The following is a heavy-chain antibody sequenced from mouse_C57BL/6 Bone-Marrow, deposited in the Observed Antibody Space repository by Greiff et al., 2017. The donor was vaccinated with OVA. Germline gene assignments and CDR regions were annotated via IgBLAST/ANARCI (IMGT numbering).Heavy chain of an antibody. D-gene: IGHD1-2*01. CDR3: ARSIGYRWSYFDC. Sequence: QVQLQQSGAELARPGASVKLSCKASGYTFTSYGISWVKQRTGQGLEWIGEIYPRSGNTYYNEKFKGKATLTADKSSSTAYMELRSLTSEDSAVYVCARSIGYRWSYFDCWGQGTTLTVSS. CDR1: GYTFTSYG. CDR2: IYPRSGNT. J-gene: IGHJ2*01. V-gene: IGHV1-81*01.